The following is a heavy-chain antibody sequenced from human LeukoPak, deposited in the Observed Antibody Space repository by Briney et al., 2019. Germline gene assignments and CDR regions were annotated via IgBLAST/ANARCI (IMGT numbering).Heavy chain of an antibody. J-gene: IGHJ3*02. Sequence: SLTLSLTCTVSGGSISRDGHYWSWIRQYPGKGLESIGSVSSSGTTTYNPSLKSRVTISLDTSQNQFSLNLRSLTAADTAVYYCAREMVRDAFDIWGQGTMVTVSS. V-gene: IGHV4-31*03. CDR3: AREMVRDAFDI. CDR1: GGSISRDGHY. CDR2: VSSSGTT. D-gene: IGHD2-8*01.